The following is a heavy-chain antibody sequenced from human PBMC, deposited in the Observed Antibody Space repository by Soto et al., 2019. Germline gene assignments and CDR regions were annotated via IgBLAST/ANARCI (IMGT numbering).Heavy chain of an antibody. CDR1: GGSIGSNTYY. J-gene: IGHJ4*02. Sequence: PSETLSLTCTVSGGSIGSNTYYWGWIRQPPGNGLEWIGTIFYRGNTYYNPSLKSRVTVSLDTSKNQFSLKLTSVTAADTAVYYCAGSYCSSGNCYSPPNRPFDYWGQGAPVTVSS. V-gene: IGHV4-39*01. CDR3: AGSYCSSGNCYSPPNRPFDY. CDR2: IFYRGNT. D-gene: IGHD2-15*01.